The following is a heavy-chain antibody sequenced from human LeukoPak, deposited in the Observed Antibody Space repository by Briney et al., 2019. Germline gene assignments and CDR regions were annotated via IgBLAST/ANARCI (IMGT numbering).Heavy chain of an antibody. CDR3: ARSVNYYGSGSYYDTTGP. D-gene: IGHD3-10*01. CDR1: GGSISSYY. J-gene: IGHJ5*02. Sequence: PSETLSLTCTVSGGSISSYYWSWIRQPPGKGLEWIGYIYYSGSTNYNPFLKSRVTISVDTSTNQFSLKLSSVTAADTAVYYCARSVNYYGSGSYYDTTGPWGQGTLVTVSS. V-gene: IGHV4-59*01. CDR2: IYYSGST.